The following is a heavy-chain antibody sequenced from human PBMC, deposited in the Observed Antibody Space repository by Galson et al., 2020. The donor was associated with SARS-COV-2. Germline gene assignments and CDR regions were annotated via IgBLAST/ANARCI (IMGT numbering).Heavy chain of an antibody. D-gene: IGHD6-6*01. J-gene: IGHJ6*02. CDR2: INPNSGGT. CDR1: GYTFTGYY. Sequence: ASVKVSCKASGYTFTGYYMHWVRQAPGQGLEWMGWINPNSGGTNYAQKFQGWVTMTRDTSISTAYMELSRLRSDDTAVYYCARGNGQLVHYYYYGMDVWGQGTTVTVSS. V-gene: IGHV1-2*04. CDR3: ARGNGQLVHYYYYGMDV.